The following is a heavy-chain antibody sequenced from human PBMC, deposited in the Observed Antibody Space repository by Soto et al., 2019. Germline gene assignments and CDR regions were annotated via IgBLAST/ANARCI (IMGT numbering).Heavy chain of an antibody. D-gene: IGHD5-18*01. V-gene: IGHV5-51*01. Sequence: PGESLKISCKGSGYRITSYWIGWVRQMPGKGLEWMGIIYPGDSDTRYSPSFQGQVTISADKSISTAYLQWSSLKASDTAMYYCAGGDAEMATAPDAFDIWGQGTMVTVSS. J-gene: IGHJ3*02. CDR3: AGGDAEMATAPDAFDI. CDR1: GYRITSYW. CDR2: IYPGDSDT.